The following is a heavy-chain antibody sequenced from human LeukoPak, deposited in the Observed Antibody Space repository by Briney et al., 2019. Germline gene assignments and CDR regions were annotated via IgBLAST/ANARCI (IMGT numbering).Heavy chain of an antibody. J-gene: IGHJ3*02. CDR3: AKFLRVTMVRGVIPDAFDI. CDR1: GFTFGSYA. D-gene: IGHD3-10*01. Sequence: GGSLRLSCAASGFTFGSYAMSWVRQTPGKGLEWVSAISGSGGSTYYADSVKGRFTISRDNSKNTLYLQMNSLRAEDTAVYYCAKFLRVTMVRGVIPDAFDIWGQGTMVTVSS. CDR2: ISGSGGST. V-gene: IGHV3-23*01.